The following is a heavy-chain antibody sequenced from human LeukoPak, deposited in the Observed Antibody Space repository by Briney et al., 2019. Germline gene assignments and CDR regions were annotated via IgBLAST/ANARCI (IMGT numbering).Heavy chain of an antibody. D-gene: IGHD2-2*01. CDR1: GYTFTSYD. CDR3: ASLRPSYCSSTSCFGDAFDI. Sequence: ASVKVSCKASGYTFTSYDINWVRQATGQGLEWMGWMNPNSGNTGYAQKFQGRVTMTRNTSISTAYMELSSLRSEDTAVYYCASLRPSYCSSTSCFGDAFDIWGQGTMVTVYS. J-gene: IGHJ3*02. CDR2: MNPNSGNT. V-gene: IGHV1-8*01.